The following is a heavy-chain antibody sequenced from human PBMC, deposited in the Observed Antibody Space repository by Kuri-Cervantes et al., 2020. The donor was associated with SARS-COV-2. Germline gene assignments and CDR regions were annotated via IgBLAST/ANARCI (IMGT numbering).Heavy chain of an antibody. Sequence: GSLRLSCAVYGGSFSGYYWSWIRQPPGKGLEWIGEINHSGSTNYNPSLKSRVTISVDTSKNQFSLKLRSVTVADTAVYYCARDSRSYYQVLLDHFYYSYMDVWGKGTTVTVSS. CDR1: GGSFSGYY. V-gene: IGHV4-34*01. CDR3: ARDSRSYYQVLLDHFYYSYMDV. CDR2: INHSGST. D-gene: IGHD1-26*01. J-gene: IGHJ6*03.